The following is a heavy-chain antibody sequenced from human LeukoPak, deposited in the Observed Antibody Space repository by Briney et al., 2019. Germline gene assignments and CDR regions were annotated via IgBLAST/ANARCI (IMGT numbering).Heavy chain of an antibody. V-gene: IGHV3-33*01. CDR1: GFTFSSYG. Sequence: GRSLRLSCAASGFTFSSYGMHWVRQAPGKGLEWVAVIWYDGSNKYYADSVKGRFTISRDNSKNTLYLQMNSLRAEDTAVYYCASLGYCSGGSCYGPSYYYYMDVWGKGTTVTVSS. D-gene: IGHD2-15*01. CDR2: IWYDGSNK. J-gene: IGHJ6*03. CDR3: ASLGYCSGGSCYGPSYYYYMDV.